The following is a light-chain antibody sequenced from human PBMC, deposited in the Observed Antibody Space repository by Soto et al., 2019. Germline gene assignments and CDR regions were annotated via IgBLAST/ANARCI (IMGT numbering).Light chain of an antibody. CDR1: SRDVGSYNL. CDR3: CSYAGGFSFWV. CDR2: EDN. J-gene: IGLJ3*02. V-gene: IGLV2-23*01. Sequence: QSVLTQPASVSGSPGQSITISCTGTSRDVGSYNLVSWYQQYPGKAPKLMIYEDNKRPSGVSHRFSGSKSGNTASLTISGLQAEDESDYYCCSYAGGFSFWVFSGGTK.